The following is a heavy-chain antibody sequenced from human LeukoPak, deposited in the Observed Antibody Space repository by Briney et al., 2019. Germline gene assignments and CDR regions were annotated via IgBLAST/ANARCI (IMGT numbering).Heavy chain of an antibody. D-gene: IGHD6-19*01. CDR2: IDPNGRYT. CDR3: ARVTYSSGWNYFDY. CDR1: GFTFSNHY. J-gene: IGHJ4*01. V-gene: IGHV3-74*01. Sequence: GGSLRLSCAASGFTFSNHYMHWVRQAPGKGLVSVSRIDPNGRYTSYADSVKGRFTISRDNAKNTLYLQMNSLRAEDTAVYYCARVTYSSGWNYFDYWGQGTLVTVSS.